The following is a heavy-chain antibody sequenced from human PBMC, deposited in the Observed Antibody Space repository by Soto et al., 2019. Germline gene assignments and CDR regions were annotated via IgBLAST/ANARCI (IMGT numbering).Heavy chain of an antibody. Sequence: PSETLSLTCTVSGGSISSYYWSWIRQPPGKGLEWIGYIYYSGSTNYNPSLKSRVTISVDTSKNQFSLKLSSVTAADTAVYYCARSRSLRMAFDIWGQGTMVTVSS. CDR3: ARSRSLRMAFDI. CDR2: IYYSGST. J-gene: IGHJ3*02. CDR1: GGSISSYY. V-gene: IGHV4-59*01.